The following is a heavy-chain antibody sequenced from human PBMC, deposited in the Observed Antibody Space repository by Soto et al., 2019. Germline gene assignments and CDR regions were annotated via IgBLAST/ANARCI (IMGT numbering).Heavy chain of an antibody. V-gene: IGHV3-30-3*01. CDR3: ARAGKTFSGGDYSYYYYYGMDV. CDR1: GFTFSSYA. D-gene: IGHD4-17*01. Sequence: GSLRLSCAASGFTFSSYAMHWVRQAPGKGLEWVAVISYDGSNKYYADSVKGRFTISRDNSKNTLYLQMNSLRAEDTAVYYCARAGKTFSGGDYSYYYYYGMDVWGQGTTVTVS. J-gene: IGHJ6*02. CDR2: ISYDGSNK.